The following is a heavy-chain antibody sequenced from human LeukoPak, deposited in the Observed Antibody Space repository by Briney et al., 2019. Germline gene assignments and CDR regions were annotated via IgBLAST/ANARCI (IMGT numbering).Heavy chain of an antibody. Sequence: GGSLRLSCAASGFTFSSYATHWVRQAPGKGLEWVAVISYDGSNKYYADSVKGRFTISRDNSKNTLYLQMNSLRAEDTAVYYCARAGYCSSTSCPYYYYYYGMDVWGQGTTVTVSS. CDR2: ISYDGSNK. CDR3: ARAGYCSSTSCPYYYYYYGMDV. J-gene: IGHJ6*02. CDR1: GFTFSSYA. V-gene: IGHV3-30-3*01. D-gene: IGHD2-2*01.